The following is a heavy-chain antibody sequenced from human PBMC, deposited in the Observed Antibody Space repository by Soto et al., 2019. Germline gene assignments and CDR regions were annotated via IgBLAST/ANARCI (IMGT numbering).Heavy chain of an antibody. Sequence: RSLSCTASGFTFNTHWMHWVRQAPGKGLVWVSRIYFDGITTNYADSVKGRLTVSRDNAKNTVYLHVNTLRDEDTAVYYCARGGAMGVDYWGQVTLVTVSS. V-gene: IGHV3-74*01. D-gene: IGHD1-26*01. J-gene: IGHJ4*02. CDR3: ARGGAMGVDY. CDR1: GFTFNTHW. CDR2: IYFDGITT.